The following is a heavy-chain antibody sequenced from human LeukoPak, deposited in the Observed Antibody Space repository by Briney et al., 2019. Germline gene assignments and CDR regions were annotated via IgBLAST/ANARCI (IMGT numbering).Heavy chain of an antibody. V-gene: IGHV3-7*01. CDR3: AKEAGYDFWSGYSTCLDY. J-gene: IGHJ4*02. CDR2: IKHDEREE. D-gene: IGHD3-3*01. Sequence: GGSLRLSCVASGFTFSESWMTWVRQAPGKGLEWVASIKHDEREEYYADSVKGRFSMSRDNGKNSLYLQMNSLRGEDTGIYFCAKEAGYDFWSGYSTCLDYWGQGTLVTVSS. CDR1: GFTFSESW.